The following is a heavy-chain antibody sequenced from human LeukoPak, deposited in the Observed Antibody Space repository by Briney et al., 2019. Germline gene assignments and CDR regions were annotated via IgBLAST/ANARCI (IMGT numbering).Heavy chain of an antibody. D-gene: IGHD1-26*01. V-gene: IGHV3-30-3*01. CDR1: GFTFSSYA. CDR3: AKDHTGSYFYYFDY. J-gene: IGHJ4*02. Sequence: GGSLRLSCAASGFTFSSYAMHWVRQAPGKGLEWVAVISYDGSNKYYADSVKGRFTISRDNSKNTLYLQMNSLRAEDTAVYYCAKDHTGSYFYYFDYWGQGTLVTVSS. CDR2: ISYDGSNK.